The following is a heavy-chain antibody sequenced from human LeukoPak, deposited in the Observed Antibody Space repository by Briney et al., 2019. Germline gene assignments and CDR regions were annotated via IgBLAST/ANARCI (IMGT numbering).Heavy chain of an antibody. Sequence: GGSLRLSCAASGFTFGDYWMNWIRQAPGKGLERVATIKQDGNEKSYVDSVKGRFTISRDNAKNSLYLQMDSLRAEDTAIHYCVRGGTLGYWGQGTLVTVSS. CDR2: IKQDGNEK. CDR1: GFTFGDYW. CDR3: VRGGTLGY. J-gene: IGHJ4*02. D-gene: IGHD6-6*01. V-gene: IGHV3-7*01.